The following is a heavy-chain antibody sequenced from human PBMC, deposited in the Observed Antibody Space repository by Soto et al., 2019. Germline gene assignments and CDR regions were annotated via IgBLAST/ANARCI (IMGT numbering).Heavy chain of an antibody. V-gene: IGHV1-3*01. CDR2: INAGNGNK. Sequence: GASVQVSCKASGYTFTSYAMHWVRQAPGQRLEWMGWINAGNGNKKYSQKFQGRVTITRDTSASTAYMELSSLRSEDTAVYYCARDLDYGDYVHYFDYWGQGTLVTVSS. CDR1: GYTFTSYA. CDR3: ARDLDYGDYVHYFDY. D-gene: IGHD4-17*01. J-gene: IGHJ4*02.